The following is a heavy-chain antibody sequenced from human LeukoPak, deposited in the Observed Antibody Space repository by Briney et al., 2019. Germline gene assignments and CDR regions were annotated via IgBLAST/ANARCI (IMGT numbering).Heavy chain of an antibody. J-gene: IGHJ3*02. CDR1: GGSISSYY. V-gene: IGHV4-59*08. CDR2: IYYSGST. CDR3: ARLEVTAFDI. Sequence: SETLSLTCTVSGGSISSYYWSWIRQPPGKGLEWIGYIYYSGSTYYNPSLKSRVTISVDTSKNQFSLKLSSVTAADTAVYYCARLEVTAFDIWGQGTMVTVSS. D-gene: IGHD2-21*02.